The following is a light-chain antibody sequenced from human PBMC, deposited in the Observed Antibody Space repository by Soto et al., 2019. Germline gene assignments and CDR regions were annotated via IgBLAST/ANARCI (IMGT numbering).Light chain of an antibody. J-gene: IGKJ1*01. CDR3: QQSYTTPRT. CDR1: QPISSY. Sequence: IQLTQSPSSLSASVGDRVSVSCLASQPISSYLSWYQQTPGTAPKLLIYAASSLQSGVPSRYSGSGSGTDFTLSISSLQPEDFATYYCQQSYTTPRTFGQGTKVDIK. CDR2: AAS. V-gene: IGKV1-39*01.